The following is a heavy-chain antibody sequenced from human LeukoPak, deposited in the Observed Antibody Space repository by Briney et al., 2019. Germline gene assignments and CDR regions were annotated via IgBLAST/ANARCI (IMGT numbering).Heavy chain of an antibody. CDR2: ISSSSSYI. CDR1: GFTFSSYS. V-gene: IGHV3-21*01. D-gene: IGHD5-24*01. J-gene: IGHJ3*02. Sequence: GGSLRLSCAASGFTFSSYSMNWVRQAPGKGLEWVSSISSSSSYIYYADSVKGRFTISRDNAKNSLYLQMNCQRAGDTAVYYCARATRGRQLGAFDIWGQGTMVTVSS. CDR3: ARATRGRQLGAFDI.